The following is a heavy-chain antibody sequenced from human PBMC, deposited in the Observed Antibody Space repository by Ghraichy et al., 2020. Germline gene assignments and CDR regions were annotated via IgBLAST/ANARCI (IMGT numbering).Heavy chain of an antibody. CDR3: TTERAYCGGDCYTAGAYYFDY. CDR2: VKTKTLGGTT. D-gene: IGHD2-21*02. V-gene: IGHV3-15*01. Sequence: GGSLRLSCAASGFTFSNAWMSWVRQAPGKGLEWVGRVKTKTLGGTTEYAAPVKGRFTISRDDSKNTLYLQMNSLKTEDAAVYYCTTERAYCGGDCYTAGAYYFDYWGQGTPVTVSS. J-gene: IGHJ4*02. CDR1: GFTFSNAW.